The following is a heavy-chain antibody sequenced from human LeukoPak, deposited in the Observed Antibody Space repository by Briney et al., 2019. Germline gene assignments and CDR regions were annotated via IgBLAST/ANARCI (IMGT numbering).Heavy chain of an antibody. CDR3: ARQELTGALDY. CDR1: GGSISSSSYY. CDR2: IYYSGST. D-gene: IGHD4/OR15-4a*01. V-gene: IGHV4-39*01. Sequence: SETLSLTCTVSGGSISSSSYYWGWIRQPPGKGLEWIGSIYYSGSTYYNPSLKSRVTISVDTSKNQFSLKLSSVTAADTAVYYCARQELTGALDYWGQGTLVTVSS. J-gene: IGHJ4*02.